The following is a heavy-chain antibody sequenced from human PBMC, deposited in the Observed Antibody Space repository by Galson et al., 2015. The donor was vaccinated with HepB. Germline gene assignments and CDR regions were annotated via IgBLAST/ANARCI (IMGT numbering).Heavy chain of an antibody. D-gene: IGHD4-17*01. J-gene: IGHJ3*02. CDR3: ARDGDYVAFDI. Sequence: SLRLSCAASGFTFSNYYMNWVRQAPGKGLEWLSYISTSGKTMYYADSVKGRFTISRDNAKNSLYLQMNSLRAEDTAVYYCARDGDYVAFDIWGQGTMVTVSS. CDR2: ISTSGKTM. V-gene: IGHV3-48*01. CDR1: GFTFSNYY.